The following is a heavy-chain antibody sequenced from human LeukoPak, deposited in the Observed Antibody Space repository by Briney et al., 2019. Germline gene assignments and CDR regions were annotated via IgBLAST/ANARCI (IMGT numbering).Heavy chain of an antibody. V-gene: IGHV1-46*01. CDR3: ARGWGGITIFGVVTRLSWFDP. CDR2: INPSSGST. D-gene: IGHD3-3*01. CDR1: GYTFTSYY. J-gene: IGHJ5*02. Sequence: ASVKVSCKASGYTFTSYYMHWVRQAPGQGLEWMGIINPSSGSTSYAQKFQGRVTMTRDTSTSTVYMELSSLRSEDTAVYYCARGWGGITIFGVVTRLSWFDPWGQGTLVTVSS.